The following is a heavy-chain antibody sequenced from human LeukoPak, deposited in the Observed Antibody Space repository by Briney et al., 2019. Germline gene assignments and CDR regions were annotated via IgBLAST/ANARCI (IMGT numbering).Heavy chain of an antibody. D-gene: IGHD3-10*01. Sequence: AAVKVSFKASGYTFTSYGISLVRQAPGQGLEWVGIINPSGGSTSYAQKFQGRVTMTRDTSTSTVYMELRRLSSEDTAVYYCARERGITMVRDPLDYWGQGTLVTVSS. CDR3: ARERGITMVRDPLDY. CDR1: GYTFTSYG. CDR2: INPSGGST. J-gene: IGHJ4*02. V-gene: IGHV1-46*01.